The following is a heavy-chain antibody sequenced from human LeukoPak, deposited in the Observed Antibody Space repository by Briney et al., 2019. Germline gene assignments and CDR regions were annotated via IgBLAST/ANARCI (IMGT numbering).Heavy chain of an antibody. CDR1: VFTLNNYS. J-gene: IGHJ2*01. D-gene: IGHD5-18*01. V-gene: IGHV3-7*01. CDR3: ARDRCGYSYWYIDL. CDR2: IKQDGNEK. Sequence: GGYLRLSSAASVFTLNNYSMSCVPQAPGKGLGWGATIKQDGNEKYYVDSVEGRFIISRDNAKNSVYLQMRTLRAEDTAVYYCARDRCGYSYWYIDLWGRGTLVTVSS.